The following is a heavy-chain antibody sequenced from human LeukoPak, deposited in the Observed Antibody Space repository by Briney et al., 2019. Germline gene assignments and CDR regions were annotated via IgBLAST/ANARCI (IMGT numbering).Heavy chain of an antibody. CDR2: IRYDGSNK. Sequence: GGSLRLSCVASGFTLSSYGMHWVRQAAGKGLEWVASIRYDGSNKYYADSVKGRFTISRDNSKNTVYLQMNSLRAEDTAVYYCAKGGELLWFGGLYYWGQGTLVTVSS. D-gene: IGHD3-10*01. J-gene: IGHJ4*02. CDR3: AKGGELLWFGGLYY. CDR1: GFTLSSYG. V-gene: IGHV3-30*02.